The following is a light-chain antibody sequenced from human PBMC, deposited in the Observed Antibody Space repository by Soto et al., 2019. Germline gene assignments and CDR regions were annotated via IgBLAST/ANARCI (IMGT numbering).Light chain of an antibody. V-gene: IGLV2-14*01. CDR1: SSDVGGYNY. Sequence: QSVLTQPASVSGSPGQSITISCTGTSSDVGGYNYVSWYQQHPGKAPKFMIYDVSNRPSGVSNRFSGSKSGHTASLTISGVQAKAEADYYCSSYATTNTRQIAFGTGTKV. CDR3: SSYATTNTRQIA. CDR2: DVS. J-gene: IGLJ1*01.